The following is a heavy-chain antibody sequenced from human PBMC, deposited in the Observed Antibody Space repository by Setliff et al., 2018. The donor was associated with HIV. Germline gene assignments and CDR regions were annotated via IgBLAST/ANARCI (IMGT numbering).Heavy chain of an antibody. V-gene: IGHV4-34*01. J-gene: IGHJ6*03. CDR1: GGSFSGYY. CDR2: INHSGST. CDR3: ARLVTVVTLSYMDV. D-gene: IGHD2-21*02. Sequence: SETLSLTCAVYGGSFSGYYWSWIRQPPGKGLEWIGEINHSGSTNYNPSLKSRVTISVDTSKNQFSLKLSSVTAADTAVYYCARLVTVVTLSYMDVRGKGTTVTVSS.